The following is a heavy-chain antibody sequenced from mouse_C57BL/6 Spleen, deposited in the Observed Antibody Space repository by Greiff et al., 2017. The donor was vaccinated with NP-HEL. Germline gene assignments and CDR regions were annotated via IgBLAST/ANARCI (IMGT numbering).Heavy chain of an antibody. D-gene: IGHD1-1*01. CDR1: GYAFSSSW. J-gene: IGHJ4*01. CDR2: IYPGDGDT. CDR3: ERYCGSRYYAMDY. V-gene: IGHV1-82*01. Sequence: VKLQESGPELVKPGASVKISCKASGYAFSSSWMNWVKQRPGKGLEWIGRIYPGDGDTNYNGKFKGKATLTADKSSSTAYMQLSSLTSEDSAVYVCERYCGSRYYAMDYWGQGTSVTVSS.